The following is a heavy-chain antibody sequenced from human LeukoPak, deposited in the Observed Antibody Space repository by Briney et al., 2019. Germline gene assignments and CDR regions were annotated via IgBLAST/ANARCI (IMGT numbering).Heavy chain of an antibody. CDR3: ARGPIDIVVVPAAKDAFDI. V-gene: IGHV1-18*01. Sequence: ASVKVSCKASGYTLTSYGISWVRQAPGQGLEWMGWISAYNGNTNYAQKLQGRVTMTTDTSTSTAYMELRSLRSDDTAVYYCARGPIDIVVVPAAKDAFDIWGQGTMVTVSS. J-gene: IGHJ3*02. D-gene: IGHD2-2*01. CDR1: GYTLTSYG. CDR2: ISAYNGNT.